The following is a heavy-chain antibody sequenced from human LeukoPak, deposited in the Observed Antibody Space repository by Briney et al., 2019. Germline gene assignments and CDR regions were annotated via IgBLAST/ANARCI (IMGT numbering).Heavy chain of an antibody. D-gene: IGHD3-22*01. Sequence: PSETLSLTCTVSGGSVSSGSYYWSWIRQPPGKGLEWIGYIYYSGSTYYNASLKSRVTISVDTSKNQFSLKLSSVTAADTAVYYCARSPITYYYDSSGYFDYWGQGTLVTVSS. CDR2: IYYSGST. J-gene: IGHJ4*02. V-gene: IGHV4-61*01. CDR1: GGSVSSGSYY. CDR3: ARSPITYYYDSSGYFDY.